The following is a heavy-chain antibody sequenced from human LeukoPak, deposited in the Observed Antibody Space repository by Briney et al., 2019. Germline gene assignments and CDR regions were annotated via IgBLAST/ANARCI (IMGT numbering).Heavy chain of an antibody. CDR1: GFTFNNYA. V-gene: IGHV3-23*01. D-gene: IGHD4-17*01. CDR3: ARDYADYVGYFFFDY. Sequence: GGSLRLSCAAPGFTFNNYAMNWVRQAPGKGLEWVSSISGGGETTYYADSAKGRFTISRDNSQHTLYLQMNSLRAEDTAVYYCARDYADYVGYFFFDYWGQGTLVTVSS. CDR2: ISGGGETT. J-gene: IGHJ4*02.